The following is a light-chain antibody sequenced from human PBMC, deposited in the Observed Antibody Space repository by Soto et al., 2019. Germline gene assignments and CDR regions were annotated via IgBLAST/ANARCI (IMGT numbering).Light chain of an antibody. CDR1: SSTIGAGYD. J-gene: IGLJ1*01. CDR3: QSYHTSLTGV. Sequence: QSVLTQPPSVSGTLGQTVTISCTGSSSTIGAGYDVHWYQQLPGTAPKLLVFANNNRPAGVPDRFSGSKSGTSASLAITGLQAEDEATYYCQSYHTSLTGVFGTGTKLTVL. V-gene: IGLV1-40*01. CDR2: ANN.